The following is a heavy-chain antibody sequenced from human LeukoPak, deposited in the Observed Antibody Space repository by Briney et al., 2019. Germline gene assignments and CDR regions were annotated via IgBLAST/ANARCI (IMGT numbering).Heavy chain of an antibody. V-gene: IGHV1-2*02. Sequence: GASVKVSCKASGYTFTGYYMHWVRQAPGQGLEWMGWINPNSGGTNYAQKFQGRVTMTRDTSISTAYMELSRLRSDDTAVYYCARVGEYSSYRMTPGNFDYWGQGTLVTVSS. CDR3: ARVGEYSSYRMTPGNFDY. CDR2: INPNSGGT. J-gene: IGHJ4*02. D-gene: IGHD6-6*01. CDR1: GYTFTGYY.